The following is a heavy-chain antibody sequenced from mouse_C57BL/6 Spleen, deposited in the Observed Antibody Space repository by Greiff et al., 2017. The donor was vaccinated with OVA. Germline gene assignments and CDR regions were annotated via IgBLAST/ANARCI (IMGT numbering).Heavy chain of an antibody. CDR2: IDPANGNT. CDR1: GFNIKNTY. J-gene: IGHJ3*01. D-gene: IGHD2-3*01. CDR3: AYDGYYPAWFAY. Sequence: EVKVVESVAELVRPGASVKLSCTASGFNIKNTYMHWVKQRPEQGLEWIGRIDPANGNTKYAPKFQGKATITADTSSNTAYLQLSSLTSEDTAIYYCAYDGYYPAWFAYWGQGTLVTVSA. V-gene: IGHV14-3*01.